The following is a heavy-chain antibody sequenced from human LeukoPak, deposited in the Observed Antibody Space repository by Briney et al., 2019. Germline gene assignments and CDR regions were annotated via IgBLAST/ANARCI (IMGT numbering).Heavy chain of an antibody. J-gene: IGHJ4*02. Sequence: GGSLRLSCAASGFSFYYYAMRWVRQAPGKGLEWLSEISGGGENTNYADSVKGRFTISRDNSKDTLFLHMSSLRVEDTAVYYCTTSWPKVREGDQWGQGTLVTVS. D-gene: IGHD3-16*01. CDR2: ISGGGENT. CDR3: TTSWPKVREGDQ. V-gene: IGHV3-23*01. CDR1: GFSFYYYA.